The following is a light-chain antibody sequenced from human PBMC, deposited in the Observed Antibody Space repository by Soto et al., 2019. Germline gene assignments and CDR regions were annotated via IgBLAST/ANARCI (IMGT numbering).Light chain of an antibody. V-gene: IGLV2-14*01. CDR2: EVS. Sequence: QSALTQPASVSGSPRQSITISCTGTSSDVGGYNYVSWYQQHPGKAPKLMIYEVSNRPSGVSNRFSGSKSGNTASLTISGLQAEDEADYYCTSYTSSITYVFGTGTKLTVL. CDR1: SSDVGGYNY. J-gene: IGLJ1*01. CDR3: TSYTSSITYV.